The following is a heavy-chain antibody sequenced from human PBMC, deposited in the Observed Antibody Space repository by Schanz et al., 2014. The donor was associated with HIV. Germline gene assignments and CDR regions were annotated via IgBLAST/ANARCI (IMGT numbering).Heavy chain of an antibody. J-gene: IGHJ6*02. CDR3: ARTTIAAPGTEYYYGMDV. V-gene: IGHV3-33*08. CDR2: IWYDGSDK. CDR1: EFIFSSYA. Sequence: QVQLVESGGGVVQPGRSLRLSCAASEFIFSSYAMHWVRQAPGKGLEWVAVIWYDGSDKYYADSVKGRFTISRDNSKNTLFLQMNSLRAEDTAVYYCARTTIAAPGTEYYYGMDVWGQGTTVTVSS. D-gene: IGHD6-13*01.